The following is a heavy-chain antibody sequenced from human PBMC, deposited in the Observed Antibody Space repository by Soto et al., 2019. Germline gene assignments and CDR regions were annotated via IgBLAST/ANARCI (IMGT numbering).Heavy chain of an antibody. CDR2: INPNSGGT. Sequence: ASVKVSCKASGYTFTGYYMHWVRQAPGQGLEWMGWINPNSGGTNYAQKFQGWVTMTRDTSISTAYMELSRLRSDDTAVYYCARAGTTYDSRDDPHWFDPWGQGTLVTVSS. D-gene: IGHD3-22*01. J-gene: IGHJ5*02. V-gene: IGHV1-2*04. CDR3: ARAGTTYDSRDDPHWFDP. CDR1: GYTFTGYY.